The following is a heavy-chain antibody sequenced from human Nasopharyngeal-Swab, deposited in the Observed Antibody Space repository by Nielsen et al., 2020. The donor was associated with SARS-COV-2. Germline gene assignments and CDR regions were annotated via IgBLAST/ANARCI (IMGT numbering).Heavy chain of an antibody. J-gene: IGHJ4*02. D-gene: IGHD3-9*01. V-gene: IGHV3-74*01. CDR3: GSVFEI. Sequence: GGSLRLSCTPSEFTLRNHWMHWVRLTPGEGLVWVSGIDFDGSNTFYADSVKGRFTISRDNGENTLSLQMNSLRDEDTGVYYCGSVFEIWGQGVLVTVSS. CDR2: IDFDGSNT. CDR1: EFTLRNHW.